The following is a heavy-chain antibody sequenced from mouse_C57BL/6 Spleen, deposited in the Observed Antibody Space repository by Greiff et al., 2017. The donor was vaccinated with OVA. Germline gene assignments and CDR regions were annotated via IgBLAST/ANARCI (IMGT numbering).Heavy chain of an antibody. D-gene: IGHD3-2*02. CDR1: GYTFTDYN. V-gene: IGHV1-18*01. CDR3: ARSDSSGYVRFAY. Sequence: VQLKQSGPELVKPGASVKIPCKASGYTFTDYNMDWVKQSHGKSLEWIGDINPNNGGTIYNQKFKGKATLTVDKSSSTAYMELRSLTSEDTAVYYCARSDSSGYVRFAYWGQGTLVTVSA. CDR2: INPNNGGT. J-gene: IGHJ3*01.